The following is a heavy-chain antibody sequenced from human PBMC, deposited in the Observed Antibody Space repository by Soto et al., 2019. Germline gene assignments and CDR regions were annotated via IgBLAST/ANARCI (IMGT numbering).Heavy chain of an antibody. CDR2: ISSSSSYI. V-gene: IGHV3-21*01. J-gene: IGHJ6*02. Sequence: GGSLRLSCAASGFTFSSYSMNWVRQAPGKGLEWVSSISSSSSYIYYADSVKGRFTISRDNAKNSLYLQMNSLRAEDTAVYYCARARAVSTTCMDVWGQGTTVTVSS. CDR1: GFTFSSYS. CDR3: ARARAVSTTCMDV. D-gene: IGHD4-17*01.